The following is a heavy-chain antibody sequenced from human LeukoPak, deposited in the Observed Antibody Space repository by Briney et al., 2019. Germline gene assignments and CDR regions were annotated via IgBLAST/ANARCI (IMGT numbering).Heavy chain of an antibody. CDR2: ITGDSRDL. V-gene: IGHV3-21*06. D-gene: IGHD3-3*01. CDR3: GRVSQDSFFP. J-gene: IGHJ5*02. Sequence: GGSLRLSRAPSGFSFVEYTMHWVRQAPGKGLEWVSSITGDSRDLYYSDSLKGRLAISRDNAKDSLYLQISGLRVEDTALYYCGRVSQDSFFPWGQGALVTVSS. CDR1: GFSFVEYT.